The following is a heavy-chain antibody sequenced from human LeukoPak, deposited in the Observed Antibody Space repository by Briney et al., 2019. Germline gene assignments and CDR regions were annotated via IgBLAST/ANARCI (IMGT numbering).Heavy chain of an antibody. D-gene: IGHD2-21*02. V-gene: IGHV4-59*11. Sequence: SETLSLTCTVSGGSISNHYWTWIRQPPGKGLEWIGYIFSSGSTTHNPSLKSRLTISVDTSKNQFSLKLSSVTAADTAVYFCARWPMTDLAFDVWGQGAMVTVSS. J-gene: IGHJ3*01. CDR2: IFSSGST. CDR3: ARWPMTDLAFDV. CDR1: GGSISNHY.